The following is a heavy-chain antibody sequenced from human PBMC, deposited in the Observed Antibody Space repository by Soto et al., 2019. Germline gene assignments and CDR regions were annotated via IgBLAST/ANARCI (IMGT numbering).Heavy chain of an antibody. D-gene: IGHD1-26*01. CDR2: ISYDGNNK. Sequence: QVQLVESGGGVVQPGRSLRLSCAASGFTFSSYPLHWVRQAPGKGLEWVTMISYDGNNKYYADSVKGRFTISKDTSKNTLYLQMNSLRPEDTALYYCARDGSAVGAPSFDYWGQGTLVTVSS. CDR3: ARDGSAVGAPSFDY. CDR1: GFTFSSYP. V-gene: IGHV3-30-3*01. J-gene: IGHJ4*02.